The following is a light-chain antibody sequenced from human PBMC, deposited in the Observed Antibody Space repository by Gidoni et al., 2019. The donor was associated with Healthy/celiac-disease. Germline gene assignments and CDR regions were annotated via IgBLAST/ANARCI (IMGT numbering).Light chain of an antibody. CDR3: SSYTSSSTPVV. J-gene: IGLJ2*01. CDR2: DVS. Sequence: QSALTQPASVSGSPGQSITISCTGTSSDVGGYNYVSWYQQHPGKAPNLMIYDVSNRTSGVSNRFSGSKSGNTASLTISGLQAEDEADYYCSSYTSSSTPVVFGGGTKLTVL. CDR1: SSDVGGYNY. V-gene: IGLV2-14*03.